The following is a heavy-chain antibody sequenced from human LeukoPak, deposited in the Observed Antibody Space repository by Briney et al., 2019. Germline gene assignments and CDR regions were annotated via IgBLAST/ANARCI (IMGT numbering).Heavy chain of an antibody. J-gene: IGHJ5*02. CDR3: ARWAYYGSGSPTRFDP. Sequence: PSETLSLTCSVSDGSITSTFYYWGWIRQAPGKGLEFIGSISYNGGTYYNPSLKSRVTISVDTSKNQFSLKLSSVTAADTAVYYCARWAYYGSGSPTRFDPWGQGTLVTVSS. V-gene: IGHV4-39*07. CDR1: DGSITSTFYY. CDR2: ISYNGGT. D-gene: IGHD3-10*01.